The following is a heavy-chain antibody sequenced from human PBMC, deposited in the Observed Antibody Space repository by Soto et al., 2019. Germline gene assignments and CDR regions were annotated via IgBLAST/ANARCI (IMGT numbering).Heavy chain of an antibody. CDR3: AKRARIAARLSPRGY. Sequence: GGSLRLSCAASGFTFSSYAMSWARQAPGKGLEWVSAISGSGGSTYYADSVKGRFTISRDDSKNTLYLQMNSLRAEDTAVYYCAKRARIAARLSPRGYWGQGTLVTVSS. CDR1: GFTFSSYA. CDR2: ISGSGGST. J-gene: IGHJ4*02. D-gene: IGHD6-6*01. V-gene: IGHV3-23*01.